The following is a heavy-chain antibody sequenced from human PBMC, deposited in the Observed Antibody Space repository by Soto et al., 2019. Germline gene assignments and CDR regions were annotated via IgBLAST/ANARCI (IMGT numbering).Heavy chain of an antibody. J-gene: IGHJ3*02. CDR3: ARGITKKSRAAFDI. CDR2: IWYDGSNK. Sequence: GGSLRLSCAASGFTFSSYGMHWVRQAPGKGLEWVAVIWYDGSNKYYADSVKGRFTISRDNSKNTLYLQMNSLRAEDTAVYYCARGITKKSRAAFDIRGQGTTVTVSS. V-gene: IGHV3-33*01. D-gene: IGHD1-20*01. CDR1: GFTFSSYG.